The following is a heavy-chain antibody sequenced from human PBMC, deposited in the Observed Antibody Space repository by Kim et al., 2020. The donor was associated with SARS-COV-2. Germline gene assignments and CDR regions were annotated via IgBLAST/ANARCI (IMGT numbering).Heavy chain of an antibody. J-gene: IGHJ2*01. CDR3: AKDKGRTYWYFDL. Sequence: YWDTLKGRFPISRDNAKNSRYLQMNSLRAEDTAFYYCAKDKGRTYWYFDLWGRGTLVTVSS. V-gene: IGHV3-9*01.